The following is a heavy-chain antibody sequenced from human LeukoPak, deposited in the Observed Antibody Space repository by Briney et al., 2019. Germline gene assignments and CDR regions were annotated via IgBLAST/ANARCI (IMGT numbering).Heavy chain of an antibody. J-gene: IGHJ4*02. CDR3: ATSDSYQSGSYSY. D-gene: IGHD1-26*01. Sequence: GGSLTLSCSASGFTFSIYSMNWVRQAPGKGLEWVSSISSSSSYIYYADSVKGRFTISRDNAKNSLYLQMNSLRAEDTAVYYCATSDSYQSGSYSYWGQGTLVTVSS. CDR2: ISSSSSYI. CDR1: GFTFSIYS. V-gene: IGHV3-21*01.